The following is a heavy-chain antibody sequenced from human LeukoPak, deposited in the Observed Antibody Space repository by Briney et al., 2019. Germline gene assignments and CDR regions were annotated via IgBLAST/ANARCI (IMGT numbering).Heavy chain of an antibody. Sequence: GGSWRLSFAAPGFTFSSYGMHGVRQAPGKGLEWGAVIWYEGSNKYYADSVKGRFTISRDNSKNTLYLQMNSLRAEDTAVYYCARESAYYDFWSGYYRYYFDYWGQGTLATVSS. V-gene: IGHV3-33*01. D-gene: IGHD3-3*01. CDR2: IWYEGSNK. CDR1: GFTFSSYG. CDR3: ARESAYYDFWSGYYRYYFDY. J-gene: IGHJ4*02.